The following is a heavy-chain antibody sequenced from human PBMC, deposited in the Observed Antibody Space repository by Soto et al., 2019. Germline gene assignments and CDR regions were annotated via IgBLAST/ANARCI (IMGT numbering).Heavy chain of an antibody. Sequence: EVQVLESGGDLVQPGGSLRLSCAASGFTFSTYAMNWVRQAPGKGLEWVAAITDNGDSTYYAESVKGRLSISRDNSKNTPYRQMNSLRAEDTAVYYCAKSRGGYSGSDYGSYFDQWGQGTLVIVPS. V-gene: IGHV3-23*01. D-gene: IGHD5-12*01. J-gene: IGHJ4*02. CDR1: GFTFSTYA. CDR3: AKSRGGYSGSDYGSYFDQ. CDR2: ITDNGDST.